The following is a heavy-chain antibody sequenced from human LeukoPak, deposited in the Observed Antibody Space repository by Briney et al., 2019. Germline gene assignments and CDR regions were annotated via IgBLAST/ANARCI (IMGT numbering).Heavy chain of an antibody. CDR3: ATSRGSRAFDI. Sequence: SETLSLTCAVYGGSFSGYYWSWIRQPPGKGLEWSGEINHSGSTNYNPSLKSRVTISVDTSKNQFSLKLSSVTAADTAVYYCATSRGSRAFDIWGQGTMVTVSS. D-gene: IGHD3-16*01. CDR1: GGSFSGYY. CDR2: INHSGST. V-gene: IGHV4-34*01. J-gene: IGHJ3*02.